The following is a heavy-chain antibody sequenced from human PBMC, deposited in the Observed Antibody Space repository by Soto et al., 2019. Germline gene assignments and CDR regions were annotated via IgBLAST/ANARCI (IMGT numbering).Heavy chain of an antibody. CDR3: AARTGTTCYYYYDYGKDV. CDR2: INHSGST. J-gene: IGHJ6*02. Sequence: SETLSLPWAVSGGSPSGCDWRWIRQPLGKGMEWIGEINHSGSTNYNPSLKSRVTISVDTSKNQFSLKLSSVTAADTAVYYCAARTGTTCYYYYDYGKDVWGQGTTVTVSS. CDR1: GGSPSGCD. D-gene: IGHD1-1*01. V-gene: IGHV4-34*01.